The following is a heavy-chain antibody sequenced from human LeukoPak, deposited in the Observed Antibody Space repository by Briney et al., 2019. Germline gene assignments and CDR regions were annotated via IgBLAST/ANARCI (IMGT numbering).Heavy chain of an antibody. Sequence: SETLSLTCPVSGGSISGSGYYWGWIRQPPGRGLEWIGSIYYSGTTYYSPSLKSRVTISVDTSKNQFSLTLTSVTAADTAVYYCARDRGRNRYSSSHDYWGQGTLVTVSS. CDR1: GGSISGSGYY. V-gene: IGHV4-39*07. CDR2: IYYSGTT. CDR3: ARDRGRNRYSSSHDY. J-gene: IGHJ4*02. D-gene: IGHD6-13*01.